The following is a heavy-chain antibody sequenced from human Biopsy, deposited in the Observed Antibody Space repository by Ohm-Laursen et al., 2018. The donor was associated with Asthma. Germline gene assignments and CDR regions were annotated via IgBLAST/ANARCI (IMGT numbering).Heavy chain of an antibody. CDR1: AYTITSNA. D-gene: IGHD2-2*01. Sequence: ASVKVSCKVSAYTITSNAMHWVRQAPGQRLEWMGRIIPIFGPTNYAQKFQGRVTISADDSTSTAYMELSSLSSEDTALYYCARGPEYVRSSGALDYWGQGTLVTVSS. V-gene: IGHV1-69*13. CDR2: IIPIFGPT. CDR3: ARGPEYVRSSGALDY. J-gene: IGHJ4*02.